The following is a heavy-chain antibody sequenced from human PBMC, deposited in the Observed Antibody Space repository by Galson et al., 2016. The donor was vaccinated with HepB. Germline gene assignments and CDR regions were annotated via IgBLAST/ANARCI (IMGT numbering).Heavy chain of an antibody. CDR2: ISHAGTKT. V-gene: IGHV3-30*03. CDR3: AIPDY. CDR1: GFTFSGYG. Sequence: SLRLSCAASGFTFSGYGMHWVRQAPGKGLEWVALISHAGTKTFYADSVKGRFTISRDNSKNTLSIQMNSLRPEDTAVYYCAIPDYWGQGTLVTVSS. J-gene: IGHJ4*02.